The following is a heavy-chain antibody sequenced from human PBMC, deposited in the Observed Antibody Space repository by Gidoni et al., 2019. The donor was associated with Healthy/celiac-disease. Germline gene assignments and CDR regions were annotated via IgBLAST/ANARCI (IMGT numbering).Heavy chain of an antibody. Sequence: QVQLQQWGAGLLQPSETVSPTCVVYGGSFSGYYWSWIRQPPGKGLEWIGEISHSGNTNYNPSLKSRVTISVDTSKNQFSLKLSSVTAADTAVYYCATSVVVPAAIIDIWGQGTMVTVSS. V-gene: IGHV4-34*01. CDR1: GGSFSGYY. CDR2: ISHSGNT. D-gene: IGHD2-2*02. CDR3: ATSVVVPAAIIDI. J-gene: IGHJ3*02.